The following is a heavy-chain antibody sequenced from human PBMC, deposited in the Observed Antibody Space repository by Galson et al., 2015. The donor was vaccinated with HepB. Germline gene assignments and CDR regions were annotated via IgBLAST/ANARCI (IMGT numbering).Heavy chain of an antibody. V-gene: IGHV3-23*01. CDR1: GFTFSSYA. Sequence: SLRLSCAASGFTFSSYAMSWVRQAPGKGLEWVSAISGSGGSTYYADSVKGRFTISRDNSKNTLYLQMNSLRAEDTAVYYCAKATVCSTSCYTFDYWGQGTLVTVSS. CDR2: ISGSGGST. D-gene: IGHD2-2*02. J-gene: IGHJ4*02. CDR3: AKATVCSTSCYTFDY.